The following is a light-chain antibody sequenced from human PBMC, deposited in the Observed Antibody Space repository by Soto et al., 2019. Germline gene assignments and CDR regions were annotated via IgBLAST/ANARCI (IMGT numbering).Light chain of an antibody. Sequence: QLVLTQSPSASASLGASVKLTCTLRSGHSNYAITWHQQQPERDPRYLMKVYNDGSHSRGAGIPDRFSGSSSGAERSLNITSLQPEDEAGYYCQTWGPGLVVFGGGTKLTVL. CDR2: VYNDGSH. CDR3: QTWGPGLVV. J-gene: IGLJ2*01. CDR1: SGHSNYA. V-gene: IGLV4-69*01.